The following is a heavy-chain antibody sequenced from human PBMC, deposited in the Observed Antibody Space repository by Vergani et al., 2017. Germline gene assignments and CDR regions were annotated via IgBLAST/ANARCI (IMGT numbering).Heavy chain of an antibody. D-gene: IGHD4-23*01. CDR1: GYTFTSYY. CDR3: ARSNTGGYSQFTYYMDV. CDR2: INPNSGGT. V-gene: IGHV1-2*02. Sequence: QVQLVQSGAEVKKPGASVKVSCKASGYTFTSYYMHWVRQAPGQGLEWMGWINPNSGGTNYAQKFQGRVTMTRDTSISTAYMELSRLRSDDTAVYYCARSNTGGYSQFTYYMDVWGKGTTVTVSS. J-gene: IGHJ6*03.